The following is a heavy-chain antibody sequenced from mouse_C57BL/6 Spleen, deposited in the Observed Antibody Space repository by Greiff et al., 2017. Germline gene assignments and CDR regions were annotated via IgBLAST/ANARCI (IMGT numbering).Heavy chain of an antibody. V-gene: IGHV1-22*01. CDR3: AKAGYYLDY. CDR2: INPNNGGT. CDR1: GYTFTDYN. Sequence: EVQLQQSGPELVKPGASVKMSCKASGYTFTDYNMHWVKQSHGKSLEWIGDINPNNGGTSYNQKFKGKATLTVNKSSSTAYMELRSLTSEDSAGSNTAKAGYYLDYWGQGTTLTVSS. J-gene: IGHJ2*01.